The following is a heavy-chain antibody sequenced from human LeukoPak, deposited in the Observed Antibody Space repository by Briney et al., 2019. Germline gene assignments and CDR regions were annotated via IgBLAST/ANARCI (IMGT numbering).Heavy chain of an antibody. Sequence: SETLSLTCTVSGGSISSYYWSWIRQPPGKGLEWIGYIYYSGSINYNPSLKSRVTISVDTSKNQFSLKLSSVTAADTAVYYCARAEIYYDSSGYYSAWFDPWGQGTLVTVSS. J-gene: IGHJ5*02. CDR3: ARAEIYYDSSGYYSAWFDP. V-gene: IGHV4-59*01. CDR1: GGSISSYY. CDR2: IYYSGSI. D-gene: IGHD3-22*01.